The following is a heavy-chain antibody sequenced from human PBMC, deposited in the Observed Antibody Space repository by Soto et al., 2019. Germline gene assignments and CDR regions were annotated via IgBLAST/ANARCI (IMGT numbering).Heavy chain of an antibody. CDR1: GFTFSSYT. D-gene: IGHD1-26*01. CDR3: AKKSGNYQYFDN. V-gene: IGHV3-23*01. Sequence: GGSLRLSCAASGFTFSSYTMRWVRQAPGKGLEWVSSISGGGGDTYYAASVKGRFTISRDNSKNTLSLQMNSLSAEDTAVYYCAKKSGNYQYFDNWGQGTLVTVS. CDR2: ISGGGGDT. J-gene: IGHJ4*02.